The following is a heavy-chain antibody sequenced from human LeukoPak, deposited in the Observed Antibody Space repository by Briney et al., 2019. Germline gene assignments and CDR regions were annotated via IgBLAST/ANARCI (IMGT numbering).Heavy chain of an antibody. CDR2: IYHSGST. Sequence: SETLSLTCAVYGGSFSGYYWSWIRQPPGKGLEWIGEIYHSGSTNYNPSLKSRVTISVDKSKNQFSLKLSSVTAADTAVYYCARGGGDQAITGFDYWGQGTLVTVSS. V-gene: IGHV4-34*01. CDR3: ARGGGDQAITGFDY. J-gene: IGHJ4*02. CDR1: GGSFSGYY. D-gene: IGHD2-21*02.